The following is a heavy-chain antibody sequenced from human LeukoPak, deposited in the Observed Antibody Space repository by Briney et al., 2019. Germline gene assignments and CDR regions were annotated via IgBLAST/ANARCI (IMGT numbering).Heavy chain of an antibody. CDR3: GRLSYDTTGYWPDYFDY. D-gene: IGHD3-22*01. J-gene: IGHJ4*02. V-gene: IGHV4-59*08. CDR1: GGSISSYY. Sequence: SETLSLTCTVSGGSISSYYWSWIRQPPGKGLEWIGYTSYSGSINYSPSLKSRVTISVDTSKKQFSLRLSSVTAADTAVHYCGRLSYDTTGYWPDYFDYWGQGTLVTVPS. CDR2: TSYSGSI.